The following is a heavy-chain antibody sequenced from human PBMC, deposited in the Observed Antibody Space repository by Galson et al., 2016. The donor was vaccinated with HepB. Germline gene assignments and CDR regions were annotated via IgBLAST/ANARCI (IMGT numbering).Heavy chain of an antibody. Sequence: SLRLSCAASGFTFSTYAMSWVRQAPGKGLEWVSTISGSGATTYYADSVKGRCTFSRDNSKNPRYLQMNSLGAEAPAVYYCVKGSCPRHFPHWFDPWGQGTLVTVSS. CDR2: ISGSGATT. J-gene: IGHJ5*02. CDR3: VKGSCPRHFPHWFDP. D-gene: IGHD5/OR15-5a*01. CDR1: GFTFSTYA. V-gene: IGHV3-23*01.